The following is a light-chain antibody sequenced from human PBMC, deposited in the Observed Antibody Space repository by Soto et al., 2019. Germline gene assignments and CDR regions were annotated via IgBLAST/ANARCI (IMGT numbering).Light chain of an antibody. Sequence: QSVVTQPPSVSGAPGQRVTISCTGSSSNIGAGYDVHWYQQLPGTAPKLLIYCNSNRPSGVPDRFSGSKSCTSASLAITGLQAEDEADYYCQSYDSRLNGYVFGTGTKVTVL. CDR1: SSNIGAGYD. CDR3: QSYDSRLNGYV. CDR2: CNS. J-gene: IGLJ1*01. V-gene: IGLV1-40*01.